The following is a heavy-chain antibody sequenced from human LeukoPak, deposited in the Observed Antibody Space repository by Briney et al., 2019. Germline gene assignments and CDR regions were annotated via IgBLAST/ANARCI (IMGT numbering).Heavy chain of an antibody. CDR3: ASRRTSENKYCGGGRCYAFDI. Sequence: PGGSLRLSCAASGFTFSSYSMNWVRQAPGKGLEWVSYISSSSSTIYYADSVKGRFTISRDNAKNSLYLQMNSLRAEDTAVYYCASRRTSENKYCGGGRCYAFDIWGQGTMVTVSS. V-gene: IGHV3-48*04. CDR1: GFTFSSYS. D-gene: IGHD2-15*01. CDR2: ISSSSSTI. J-gene: IGHJ3*02.